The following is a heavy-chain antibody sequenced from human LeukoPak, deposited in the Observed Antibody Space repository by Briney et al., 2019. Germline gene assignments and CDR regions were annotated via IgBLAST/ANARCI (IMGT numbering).Heavy chain of an antibody. J-gene: IGHJ4*02. CDR2: IKTDGSET. V-gene: IGHV3-7*03. CDR1: GFTFRDYT. Sequence: PGGSLRLSCAASGFTFRDYTMNWVRQAPGKGLEWVGHIKTDGSETYYLDSLKGRISISRDNTNNALYLQMNSLRVEDTAVYYCVKNDGWFHLAQWGQGTLVTVSS. CDR3: VKNDGWFHLAQ. D-gene: IGHD6-19*01.